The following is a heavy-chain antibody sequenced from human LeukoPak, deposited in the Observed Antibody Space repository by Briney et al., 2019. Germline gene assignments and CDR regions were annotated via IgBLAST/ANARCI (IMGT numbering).Heavy chain of an antibody. CDR2: IYTTGMT. Sequence: SETLSLTCSVSGGSINSYWGRWMRQPAGKGLELIGRIYTTGMTNYNPSLKSRVSISVDTSKNLFSLELRSVTAADTAVYFCARAGYTISSYRFDYWGQGALVTVSS. V-gene: IGHV4-4*07. CDR1: GGSINSYW. J-gene: IGHJ4*02. D-gene: IGHD3-16*02. CDR3: ARAGYTISSYRFDY.